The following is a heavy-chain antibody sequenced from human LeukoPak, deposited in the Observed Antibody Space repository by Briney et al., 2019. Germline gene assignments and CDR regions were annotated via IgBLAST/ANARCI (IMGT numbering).Heavy chain of an antibody. CDR2: IGYDGTNK. Sequence: GGSLRLSCTASGFTFSNYGMHWVRQAPGKGLEWVAFIGYDGTNKYYADSVKGRFTISRDNSKNTVYLQMNSLRAEDTAVYYCAGATAYYMDVWGKGTTVTVSS. D-gene: IGHD5-18*01. CDR3: AGATAYYMDV. J-gene: IGHJ6*03. CDR1: GFTFSNYG. V-gene: IGHV3-30*02.